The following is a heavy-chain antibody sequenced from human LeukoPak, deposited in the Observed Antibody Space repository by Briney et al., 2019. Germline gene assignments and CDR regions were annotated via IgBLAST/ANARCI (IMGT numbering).Heavy chain of an antibody. Sequence: PEGSLRLSCAASGFTFSTYGMHWVRQAPGKGLEGVAFMRYDGSSKYYADSVKGRFTISRDNAKNTLYLQMNSLRAEDTAVYYCARDPQINAFDIWGQGTMVTVSS. V-gene: IGHV3-30*02. J-gene: IGHJ3*02. CDR3: ARDPQINAFDI. CDR1: GFTFSTYG. CDR2: MRYDGSSK.